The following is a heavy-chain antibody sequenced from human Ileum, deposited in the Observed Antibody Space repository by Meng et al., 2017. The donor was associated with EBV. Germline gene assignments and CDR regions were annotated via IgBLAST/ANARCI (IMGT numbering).Heavy chain of an antibody. CDR2: INHNGGT. CDR3: ARGGGVLTPLDY. J-gene: IGHJ4*02. CDR1: GGSFSDYF. V-gene: IGHV4-34*01. D-gene: IGHD2-8*02. Sequence: VQLQQWGAGLLKPSGTLSPTCAVYGGSFSDYFWSWIRQPPGKGLEWIGEINHNGGTNYNPSLNPSLKSRVTISVDTSKNQFSLKLSSVTAADTAVYYCARGGGVLTPLDYWGQGTLVTVSS.